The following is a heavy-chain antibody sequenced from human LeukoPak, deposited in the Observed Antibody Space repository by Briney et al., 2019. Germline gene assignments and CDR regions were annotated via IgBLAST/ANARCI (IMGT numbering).Heavy chain of an antibody. J-gene: IGHJ4*02. Sequence: ESGGSLRLSCAASGLTVSSSFIYWVRRAPGKGLEWVSFIHRDDKTYYADSVKGRFTMSRDSSKNTLYLQMNSLGADDTAVYYCAREVISTPSYFDYWGQGILVTVSS. CDR2: IHRDDKT. D-gene: IGHD2-2*01. CDR3: AREVISTPSYFDY. V-gene: IGHV3-53*01. CDR1: GLTVSSSF.